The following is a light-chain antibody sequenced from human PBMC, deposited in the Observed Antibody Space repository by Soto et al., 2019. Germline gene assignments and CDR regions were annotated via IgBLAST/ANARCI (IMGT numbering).Light chain of an antibody. CDR2: DAT. J-gene: IGKJ1*01. V-gene: IGKV1-5*01. CDR3: QQYNGYSTWT. CDR1: QSISRW. Sequence: DIQMTQSPPTLSASVGDRVTITCRASQSISRWLAWYQQKPGKAPKVLICDATTLHRGVPSRFSGSGSGTEFTLTISSLQPDDFATYYCQQYNGYSTWTFGQGTKVDIK.